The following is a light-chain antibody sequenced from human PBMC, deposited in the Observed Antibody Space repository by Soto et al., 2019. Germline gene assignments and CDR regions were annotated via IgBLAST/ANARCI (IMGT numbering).Light chain of an antibody. CDR2: GAS. V-gene: IGKV1-17*02. Sequence: IQMTQSPPSLSASVGDRVTITCRASQDVINDLGWFQQKPGEAPKRLIFGASNLESGVPSRFSGTGSGTEFILTITNLQPEDFATYYCQQYYSYPPITFGQGTRLEIK. J-gene: IGKJ5*01. CDR1: QDVIND. CDR3: QQYYSYPPIT.